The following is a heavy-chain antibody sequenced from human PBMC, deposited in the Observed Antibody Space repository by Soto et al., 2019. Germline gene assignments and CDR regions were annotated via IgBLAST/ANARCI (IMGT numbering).Heavy chain of an antibody. J-gene: IGHJ5*02. CDR3: ARDLGYCNSSGCFRNWFDP. CDR1: GYSFRTHG. Sequence: QVQLMQSGAEVKTPGASVKVSCRASGYSFRTHGISWVRQAPGQGLEWMGWISTYDDKTNFPQKFQGRITMTTATSTSTAYMELRSLRSDDTAVYFCARDLGYCNSSGCFRNWFDPWGQGTLVTVSS. D-gene: IGHD2-15*01. CDR2: ISTYDDKT. V-gene: IGHV1-18*01.